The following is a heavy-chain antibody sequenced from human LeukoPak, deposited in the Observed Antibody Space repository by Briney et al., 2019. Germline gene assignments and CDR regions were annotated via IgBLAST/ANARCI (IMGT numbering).Heavy chain of an antibody. Sequence: GGSLRLSCAASGFTFSSYAMTWVRQAPGKGLEWVSAITGGGDTTYYADSVKGRFTISRDNSKNTLYLQMNNLRAEDTAIYYCARLRYNDFWSGHWKYYYYMDVWGKGTTVTVSS. J-gene: IGHJ6*03. D-gene: IGHD3-3*01. V-gene: IGHV3-23*01. CDR2: ITGGGDTT. CDR1: GFTFSSYA. CDR3: ARLRYNDFWSGHWKYYYYMDV.